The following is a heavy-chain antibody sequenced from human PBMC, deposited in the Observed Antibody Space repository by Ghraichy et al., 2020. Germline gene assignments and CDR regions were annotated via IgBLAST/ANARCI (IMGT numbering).Heavy chain of an antibody. D-gene: IGHD3-10*01. CDR1: GGSISSYY. Sequence: SETLSLTCTVSGGSISSYYWSWIRQPPGKGLEWIGYIYYSGSTNYNPSLKSRVTISVDTSKNQFSLKLSSVTAADTAVYYCAGFGELDYYYYYMDVWGKGTTVTVSS. CDR3: AGFGELDYYYYYMDV. CDR2: IYYSGST. V-gene: IGHV4-59*08. J-gene: IGHJ6*03.